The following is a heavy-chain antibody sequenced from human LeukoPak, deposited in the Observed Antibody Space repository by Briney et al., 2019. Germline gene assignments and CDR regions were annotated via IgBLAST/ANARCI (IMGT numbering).Heavy chain of an antibody. V-gene: IGHV3-30*03. CDR2: ISYDGSNK. Sequence: GRSLRLSCAASGFTFSSYGMHWVRQAPGKGLEWVAVISYDGSNKYYADSVRGRFTISRDNSKNTLYLQMNSLRAEDMAIYYCARAGDAFDIWGQGTMVTVSS. CDR3: ARAGDAFDI. CDR1: GFTFSSYG. J-gene: IGHJ3*02.